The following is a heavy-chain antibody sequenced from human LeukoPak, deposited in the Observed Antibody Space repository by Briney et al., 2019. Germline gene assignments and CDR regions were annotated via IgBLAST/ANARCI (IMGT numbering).Heavy chain of an antibody. V-gene: IGHV4-34*01. D-gene: IGHD5-18*01. CDR3: ARDMRGTAMVNQFFDY. Sequence: PSETLSLTCAVYGGSFSGYYWSWIRQPPGKGLEWIGEINHSGSTNCNLSLKSRVTISVDTSKNQFSLKLSSVTAADTAVYYCARDMRGTAMVNQFFDYWGQGTLVTVSS. CDR1: GGSFSGYY. J-gene: IGHJ4*02. CDR2: INHSGST.